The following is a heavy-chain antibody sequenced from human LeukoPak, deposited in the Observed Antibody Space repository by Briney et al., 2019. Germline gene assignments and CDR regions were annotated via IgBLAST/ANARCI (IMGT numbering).Heavy chain of an antibody. CDR1: RFTFSSYG. J-gene: IGHJ3*02. D-gene: IGHD5-18*01. V-gene: IGHV4-59*01. CDR3: ASTRTAVVAATDTAMATTTPGAFDI. CDR2: IYYSGSS. Sequence: GSLRLSCAASRFTFSSYGMHWIRQPPGKGLEWLGYIYYSGSSNYNPSLKSRVTMSADTSKNQFSLKLSSVTAADTAVYYCASTRTAVVAATDTAMATTTPGAFDIWGQGTMVTVSS.